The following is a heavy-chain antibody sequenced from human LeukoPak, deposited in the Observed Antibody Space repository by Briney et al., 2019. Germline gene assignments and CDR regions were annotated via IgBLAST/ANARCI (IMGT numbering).Heavy chain of an antibody. Sequence: HAASVKVSCKASGYTFTSYAMNWVRQAPGQGLEWMGWINTNTGNPTYAQGFTGRFVFSLDTSVSTAYLQISSLTADDTAVYYCARVGGGGARGSFDYWGQGTLVTVSS. CDR3: ARVGGGGARGSFDY. CDR2: INTNTGNP. D-gene: IGHD2-21*01. V-gene: IGHV7-4-1*02. CDR1: GYTFTSYA. J-gene: IGHJ4*02.